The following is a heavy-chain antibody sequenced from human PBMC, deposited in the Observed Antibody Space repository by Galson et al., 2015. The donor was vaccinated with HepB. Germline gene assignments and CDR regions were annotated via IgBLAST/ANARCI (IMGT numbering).Heavy chain of an antibody. V-gene: IGHV3-48*03. CDR3: ARVGRGRTVTTDYYGMDV. Sequence: SLRLSCAASGFTFSSYEMNWVRQAPGKGLEWVSCISSSGSTIYYADSVKGRFTISRDNAKNSLYLQMNSLRAEGTAVYYCARVGRGRTVTTDYYGMDVWGQGTTVTVSS. D-gene: IGHD4-17*01. CDR1: GFTFSSYE. J-gene: IGHJ6*02. CDR2: ISSSGSTI.